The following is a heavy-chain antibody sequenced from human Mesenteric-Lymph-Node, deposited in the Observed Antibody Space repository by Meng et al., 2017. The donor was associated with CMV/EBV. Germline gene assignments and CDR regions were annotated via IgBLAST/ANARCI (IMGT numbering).Heavy chain of an antibody. CDR3: ARGRGSGSSDY. V-gene: IGHV3-74*01. CDR2: INSDGSTT. J-gene: IGHJ4*02. CDR1: RFIFDDYA. D-gene: IGHD3-10*01. Sequence: GESLKISCAASRFIFDDYAMHWVRQAPGEGLVWVSRINSDGSTTTYADSVKGRFTISRDNAKKTLYLQMDGLRAEDTAVYYCARGRGSGSSDYWGQGTLVTVSS.